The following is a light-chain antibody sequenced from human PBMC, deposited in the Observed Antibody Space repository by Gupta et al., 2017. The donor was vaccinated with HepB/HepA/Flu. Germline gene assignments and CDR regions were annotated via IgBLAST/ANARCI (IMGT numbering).Light chain of an antibody. V-gene: IGKV1-39*01. CDR2: AVS. J-gene: IGKJ1*01. CDR1: QSISRY. CDR3: QQRNSTPRT. Sequence: IQMTQSPSSLSASVGDRVTITCRASQSISRYLNWYQQKPGKAPKLLISAVSTVQSGVPSRFSGSGSGTDFTLTISSRQPEDFAMYYCQQRNSTPRTFGQGTKVEIK.